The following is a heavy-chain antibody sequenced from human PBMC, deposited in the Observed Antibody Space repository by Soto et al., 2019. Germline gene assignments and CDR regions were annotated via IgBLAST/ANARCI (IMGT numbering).Heavy chain of an antibody. J-gene: IGHJ6*02. D-gene: IGHD3-3*01. CDR3: ARDTLSRFGSGYYIGGNYYYGMDV. Sequence: QVQLQESGPGLVKPSETPSLTCTVSGGAISSYYWSWIRQPPGKGLEWIGYMYYSGSTKYNPSLKSRVTISIDTSKIQFSLKLSSVTAADTAVYYCARDTLSRFGSGYYIGGNYYYGMDVWGQGTTVTVSS. CDR1: GGAISSYY. CDR2: MYYSGST. V-gene: IGHV4-59*01.